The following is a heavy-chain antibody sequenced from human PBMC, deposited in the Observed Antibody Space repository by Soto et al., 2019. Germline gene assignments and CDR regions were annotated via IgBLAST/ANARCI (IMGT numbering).Heavy chain of an antibody. D-gene: IGHD5-12*01. CDR2: IYHSGST. Sequence: SETLSLTCAVSGGSISSGGYSWSWIRQPPGKGLEWIGYIYHSGSTYYNPSLKSRVTISVGRSKNQFSLKLSSVTAADTAVYYCARDLAEMATNTFDYWGQGTLVTVSS. J-gene: IGHJ4*02. V-gene: IGHV4-30-2*01. CDR1: GGSISSGGYS. CDR3: ARDLAEMATNTFDY.